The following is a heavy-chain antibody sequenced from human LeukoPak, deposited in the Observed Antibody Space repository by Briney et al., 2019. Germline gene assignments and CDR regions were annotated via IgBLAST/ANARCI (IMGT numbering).Heavy chain of an antibody. J-gene: IGHJ6*03. CDR1: GGSFSGYY. Sequence: SETLSLTCAVYGGSFSGYYWSWIRQPPGKGLEWIGEINHSGSTNYNPSLKSRVTISVDTSKNQFSLKLSSVTAADTAVYYPARVRGCSSTSCLYYYYYYMDVWGKGTTVTVSS. CDR3: ARVRGCSSTSCLYYYYYYMDV. V-gene: IGHV4-34*01. D-gene: IGHD2-2*01. CDR2: INHSGST.